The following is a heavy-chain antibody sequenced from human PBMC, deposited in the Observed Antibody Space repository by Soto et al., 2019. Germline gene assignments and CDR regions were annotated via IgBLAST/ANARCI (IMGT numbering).Heavy chain of an antibody. V-gene: IGHV1-69*02. Sequence: ASVKVSCKASGGTFSSYTISWVRQAPGQGLEWMGRIIPILGIANYAQKFQGRVTITADKSTSTAYMELSSLRSEDTAVYYCARAHSSMIRAFDYWGQGTLVTVSS. J-gene: IGHJ4*02. D-gene: IGHD6-19*01. CDR2: IIPILGIA. CDR1: GGTFSSYT. CDR3: ARAHSSMIRAFDY.